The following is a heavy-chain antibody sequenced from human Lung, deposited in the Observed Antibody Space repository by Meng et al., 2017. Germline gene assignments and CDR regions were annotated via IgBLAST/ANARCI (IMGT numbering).Heavy chain of an antibody. J-gene: IGHJ4*02. CDR1: GGSFSDYY. V-gene: IGHV4-34*01. CDR3: ARGPTTMAHDFDY. D-gene: IGHD4-11*01. CDR2: INHSGST. Sequence: QVQQQQWGGGSLKPSETLSLTCFVSGGSFSDYYWSWIRQPPGKGLEWIGEINHSGSTNYNPSLESRATISVDTSQNNLSLKLSSVTAADSAVYYCARGPTTMAHDFDYWGQGTLVTVSS.